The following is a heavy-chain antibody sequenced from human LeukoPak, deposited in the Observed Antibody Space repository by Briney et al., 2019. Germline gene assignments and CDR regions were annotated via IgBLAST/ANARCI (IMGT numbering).Heavy chain of an antibody. J-gene: IGHJ4*02. D-gene: IGHD2-15*01. Sequence: GGSLRLSCAASGFTFSNYWMHWVRQAPGKGLVWISRIKSDGSRTDYADSVKGRFTISRDNVKNTLYLQMNSLRAEDTAVYYCARELPFDYWGQGTLVTVSS. V-gene: IGHV3-74*01. CDR2: IKSDGSRT. CDR3: ARELPFDY. CDR1: GFTFSNYW.